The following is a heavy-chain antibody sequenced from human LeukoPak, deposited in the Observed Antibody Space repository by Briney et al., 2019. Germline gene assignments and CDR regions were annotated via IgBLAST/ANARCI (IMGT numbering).Heavy chain of an antibody. Sequence: PSETLSLTRTVSGGSISSHYWSWIRQPPGKGLEWGGYINNSGSTNYNTSLKSRVTISVDTSKNQFSLKLSSVTAADTAVYYCARGRGTGSYYYGMAVWGQGTTVTVSS. CDR3: ARGRGTGSYYYGMAV. V-gene: IGHV4-59*11. D-gene: IGHD3-10*01. CDR1: GGSISSHY. CDR2: INNSGST. J-gene: IGHJ6*02.